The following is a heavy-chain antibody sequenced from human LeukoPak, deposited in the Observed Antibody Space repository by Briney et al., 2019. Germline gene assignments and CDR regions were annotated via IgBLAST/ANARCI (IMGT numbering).Heavy chain of an antibody. CDR3: AREGGPYRPLDY. V-gene: IGHV4-4*02. CDR1: GGSITNTNY. Sequence: PSGTLSLTCGDSGGSITNTNYWTWVRQPPGKGLEWIGEVNLQGSTNYNPSLMGRVAIAVDTSENHISLQLTSVTAADTAVYYCAREGGPYRPLDYSGQGTLVTVSS. CDR2: VNLQGST. J-gene: IGHJ4*02.